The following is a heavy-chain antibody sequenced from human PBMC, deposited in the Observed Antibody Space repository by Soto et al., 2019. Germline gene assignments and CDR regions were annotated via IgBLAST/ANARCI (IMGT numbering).Heavy chain of an antibody. J-gene: IGHJ4*02. CDR1: GFTFSDCY. CDR3: ARVGSTLAAGTPDY. CDR2: ISGSGSIT. Sequence: GGSLRLSCAASGFTFSDCYMSWFRQAPGKGLEWVSYISGSGSITHDADSVKGRFTISRDNAKNSLYLQMNSLRAEDTAIYYCARVGSTLAAGTPDYWGQGTLVTVSS. V-gene: IGHV3-11*01. D-gene: IGHD6-13*01.